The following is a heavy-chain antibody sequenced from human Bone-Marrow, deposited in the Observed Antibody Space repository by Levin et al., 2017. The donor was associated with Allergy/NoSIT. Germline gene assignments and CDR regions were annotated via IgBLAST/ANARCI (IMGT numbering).Heavy chain of an antibody. CDR1: GFTFGDYA. Sequence: GGSLRLSCTASGFTFGDYAMSWVRQAPGKGLEWVGFIRSKAYGGTTEYAASVKGRFTISRDDSKSIAYLQMNSLKTEDTAVYYCTRTSYPGKRPYYYYYGMDVWGQGTTVTVSS. D-gene: IGHD2-2*01. CDR3: TRTSYPGKRPYYYYYGMDV. J-gene: IGHJ6*02. V-gene: IGHV3-49*04. CDR2: IRSKAYGGTT.